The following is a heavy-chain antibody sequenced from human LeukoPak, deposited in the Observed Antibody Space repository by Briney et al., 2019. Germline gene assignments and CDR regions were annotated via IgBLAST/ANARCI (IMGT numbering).Heavy chain of an antibody. V-gene: IGHV3-48*03. D-gene: IGHD1-1*01. J-gene: IGHJ6*03. CDR2: ISSSGSTI. Sequence: GGSLRLSCAASGFTFSSYEMNWVRQAPGKGLEWVSYISSSGSTIYYADSVKGRFTISRDNAKNSLYLQMNSLRAEDTAVYYCARDLRLGYYYYYMDVWGKGTTVTVSS. CDR3: ARDLRLGYYYYYMDV. CDR1: GFTFSSYE.